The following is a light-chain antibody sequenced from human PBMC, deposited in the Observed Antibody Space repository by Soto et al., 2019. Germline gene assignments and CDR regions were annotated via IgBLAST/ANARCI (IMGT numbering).Light chain of an antibody. J-gene: IGLJ3*02. V-gene: IGLV2-14*03. CDR3: ASYTGSSTYL. CDR1: SGEVGFYDF. CDR2: GVT. Sequence: QSVLTQPASMSGSPGQSITISCTGTSGEVGFYDFVSWYQQHPGKVPRLIIYGVTKRPSGVSHRFSGSKSGNTASLTIFGLQVEDEADYSCASYTGSSTYLFGGGTKVTVL.